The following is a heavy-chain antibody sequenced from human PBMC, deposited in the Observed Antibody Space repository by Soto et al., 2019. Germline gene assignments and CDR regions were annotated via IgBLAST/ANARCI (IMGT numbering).Heavy chain of an antibody. V-gene: IGHV3-9*01. J-gene: IGHJ6*02. D-gene: IGHD3-10*01. Sequence: EVQLVESGGGLVQPGRSLRLSCAASGFTFDDYAMHWVRQAPGKGLEWVSGISWNSGSIGYADSVKGRFTISRDNAKNSLYLQMNSLRAEDTALYYCAKDIGGPRYYGSGSYYPLGYYYYGMDVWGQGTTVTVSS. CDR2: ISWNSGSI. CDR3: AKDIGGPRYYGSGSYYPLGYYYYGMDV. CDR1: GFTFDDYA.